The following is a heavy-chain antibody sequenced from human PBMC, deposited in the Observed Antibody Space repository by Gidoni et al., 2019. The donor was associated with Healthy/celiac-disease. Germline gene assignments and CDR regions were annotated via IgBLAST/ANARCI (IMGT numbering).Heavy chain of an antibody. CDR1: GFASVSFS. CDR2: ISSSSSYL. V-gene: IGHV3-21*01. CDR3: ARDLLWDIAARRGWFDP. J-gene: IGHJ5*02. D-gene: IGHD6-6*01. Sequence: EVQLVGSGVSLVKLGGHLRLAWPDPGFASVSFSMNWVGTAPGQGLEWVSSISSSSSYLDYADSGKGRFTISRDNAKNTLYLQMNSVRTEDTAVYYCARDLLWDIAARRGWFDPWGQGTLVTVSS.